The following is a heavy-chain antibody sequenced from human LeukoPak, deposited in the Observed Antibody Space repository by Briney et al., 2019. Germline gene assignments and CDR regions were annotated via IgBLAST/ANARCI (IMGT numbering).Heavy chain of an antibody. D-gene: IGHD3-16*02. CDR1: GGSFSGYY. V-gene: IGHV4-34*01. CDR3: AREIIWGTYRRLYYFDT. CDR2: INHSGNT. Sequence: KPSETLSLTCGVSGGSFSGYYWNWIRQSPEKGLEWVGEINHSGNTRYNPSLRSRITMSVDTSRNHFSLQLSSVTAADTAVYFCAREIIWGTYRRLYYFDTWGQGTLVTVSS. J-gene: IGHJ4*02.